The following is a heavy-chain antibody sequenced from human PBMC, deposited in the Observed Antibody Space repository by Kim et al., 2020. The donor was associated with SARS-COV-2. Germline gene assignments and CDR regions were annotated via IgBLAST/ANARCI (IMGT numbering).Heavy chain of an antibody. CDR3: AREGSITGTTRY. J-gene: IGHJ4*02. D-gene: IGHD1-7*01. V-gene: IGHV1-46*01. Sequence: SYEQKFQGRVTMTRDTSTSTVYMELSSLRSEDTAVYYCAREGSITGTTRYWGQGTLVTVSS.